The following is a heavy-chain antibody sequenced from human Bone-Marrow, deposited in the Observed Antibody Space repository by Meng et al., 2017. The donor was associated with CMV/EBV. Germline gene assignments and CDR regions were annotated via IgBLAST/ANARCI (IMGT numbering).Heavy chain of an antibody. CDR2: ISSSSYI. D-gene: IGHD2-8*01. J-gene: IGHJ6*02. Sequence: GESLKISCAASGFTVSSNYMSWVRQAPGKGLEWVSSISSSSYIYYADSVKGRFTISRDNAKNSLYLQMNSLRAEDTAVYYCARDGDIVVMGMDVWGQGTTVTVSS. CDR1: GFTVSSNY. V-gene: IGHV3-69-1*01. CDR3: ARDGDIVVMGMDV.